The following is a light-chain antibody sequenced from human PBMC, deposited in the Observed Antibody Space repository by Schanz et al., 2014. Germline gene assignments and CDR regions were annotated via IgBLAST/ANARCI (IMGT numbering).Light chain of an antibody. CDR3: QQYINWPLT. Sequence: IVLTQSPATLSLSPGERATLSCRASQSVSSYLAWYQHKPGLAPRLLIYAASNRATGIPARFSGSGSGTDFTLTISSLEPEDFAVYYCQQYINWPLTFGGGTKVEIK. CDR1: QSVSSY. V-gene: IGKV3-11*01. J-gene: IGKJ4*01. CDR2: AAS.